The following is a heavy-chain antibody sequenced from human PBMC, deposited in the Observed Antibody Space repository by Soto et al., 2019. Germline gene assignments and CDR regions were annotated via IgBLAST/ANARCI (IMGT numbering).Heavy chain of an antibody. D-gene: IGHD1-1*01. CDR1: SGSISSSNW. CDR2: ISHGGTT. V-gene: IGHV4-4*02. CDR3: ATQTYSYNWHR. Sequence: QVQLQESGPGLAKPSGTLSLTCGVSSGSISSSNWWSWVRQPPGRGLEWIGEISHGGTTNYNPSLESRVTMSLDKSRNQFSLKLSSVTAADTAVYYCATQTYSYNWHRWGQGTLVTVSS. J-gene: IGHJ5*02.